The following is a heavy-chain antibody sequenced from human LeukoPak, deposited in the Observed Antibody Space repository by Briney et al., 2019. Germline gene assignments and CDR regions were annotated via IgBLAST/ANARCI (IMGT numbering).Heavy chain of an antibody. Sequence: GGSLRLSCAASGFTFSSYGMHWVRQAPGKGLEWVAVIWYGGSNKYYAHSVKGRFTISRDNSKNTLYLQMNSLRAEDTAVCYCAKDFKRGSTYYFDYWGQRTLVTVSS. J-gene: IGHJ4*02. CDR3: AKDFKRGSTYYFDY. D-gene: IGHD3-16*01. V-gene: IGHV3-30*02. CDR1: GFTFSSYG. CDR2: IWYGGSNK.